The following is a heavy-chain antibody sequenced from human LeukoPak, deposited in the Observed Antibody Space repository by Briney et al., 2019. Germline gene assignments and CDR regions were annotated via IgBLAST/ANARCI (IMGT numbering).Heavy chain of an antibody. D-gene: IGHD3-9*01. CDR1: GFTFDDYA. CDR2: ISWNSGSI. V-gene: IGHV3-9*01. J-gene: IGHJ4*02. Sequence: PGGSLRLSCAASGFTFDDYAMHWVRQTPGKGLEWVSGISWNSGSIGYADSVKGRFTISRDNAKNSLYLQMNSLRPEDTALYYCAKSVLRYFDWSSSAFDRWGRGTLVTVSS. CDR3: AKSVLRYFDWSSSAFDR.